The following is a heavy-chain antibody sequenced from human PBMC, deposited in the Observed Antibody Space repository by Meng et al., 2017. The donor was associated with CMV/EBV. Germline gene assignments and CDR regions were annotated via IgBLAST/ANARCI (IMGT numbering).Heavy chain of an antibody. CDR2: INPNSGGT. Sequence: ASVLVSCKASGGTFSSYAISWVRQAPGQGLEWMGWINPNSGGTNYAQKFQGRVTMTRDTSISTAYMELSRLRSDDTAVYYCARVNYYDSSGYYPDYWGQGTLVTVSS. D-gene: IGHD3-22*01. V-gene: IGHV1-2*02. CDR1: GGTFSSYA. J-gene: IGHJ4*02. CDR3: ARVNYYDSSGYYPDY.